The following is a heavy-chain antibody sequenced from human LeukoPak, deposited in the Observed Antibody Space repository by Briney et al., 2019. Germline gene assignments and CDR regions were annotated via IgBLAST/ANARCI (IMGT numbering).Heavy chain of an antibody. J-gene: IGHJ5*02. D-gene: IGHD5-12*01. V-gene: IGHV4-4*07. CDR3: ARLRYSGYDRWDIWFDP. CDR1: GGSISSYY. Sequence: PSETLSLTCTVSGGSISSYYWSWIRQPAGKGLEWIGRIYTSGSTNYNPSLKSRVTMSVDTSKNQFSLRLSSVTAADTAVYYCARLRYSGYDRWDIWFDPWGQGTPVTVSS. CDR2: IYTSGST.